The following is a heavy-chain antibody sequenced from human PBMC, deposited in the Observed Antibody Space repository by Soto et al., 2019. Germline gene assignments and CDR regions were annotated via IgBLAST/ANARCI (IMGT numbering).Heavy chain of an antibody. V-gene: IGHV1-69*04. CDR1: GGTFSSYT. CDR2: IIPILGIA. CDR3: ARDLRCSSTSCYRELDY. Sequence: SVKVSCKASGGTFSSYTISWVRQAPGQGLEWMGRIIPILGIANYAQKFQGRVTITADKSTSTAYMELGSLRSEDTAVYYCARDLRCSSTSCYRELDYWGQGTLVTVSS. D-gene: IGHD2-2*01. J-gene: IGHJ4*02.